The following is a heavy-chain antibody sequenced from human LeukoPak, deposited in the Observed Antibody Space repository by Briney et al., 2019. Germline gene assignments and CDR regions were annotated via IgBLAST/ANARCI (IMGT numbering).Heavy chain of an antibody. D-gene: IGHD1-26*01. V-gene: IGHV4-59*08. CDR2: IYDSGST. J-gene: IGHJ4*02. Sequence: PSETLSLTCTVSGGSISNNYWSWIRQPPEKGLEWIGYIYDSGSTNYNPSLKRRLTISVDTSKNQFSLKLRSVTAADTAVYYCARYSGSYSGFDYWGQGTLVTVSS. CDR3: ARYSGSYSGFDY. CDR1: GGSISNNY.